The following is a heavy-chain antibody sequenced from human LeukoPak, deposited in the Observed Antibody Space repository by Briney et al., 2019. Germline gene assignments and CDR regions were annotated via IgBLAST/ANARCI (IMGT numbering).Heavy chain of an antibody. J-gene: IGHJ4*02. D-gene: IGHD6-13*01. CDR3: AKDRGSIAAGGSDY. V-gene: IGHV3-53*01. Sequence: GGSLRLSCAASGFTVSSNYMSWVRQAPGKGLEWVSVIYSGGSTYYIDSVKGRFTISRDNSKNTLYLQMNSLRAEDTAVYYCAKDRGSIAAGGSDYWGQGTLVTVSS. CDR1: GFTVSSNY. CDR2: IYSGGST.